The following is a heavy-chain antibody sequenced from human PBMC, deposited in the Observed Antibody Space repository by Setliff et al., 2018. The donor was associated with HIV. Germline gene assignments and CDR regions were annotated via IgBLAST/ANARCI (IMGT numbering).Heavy chain of an antibody. Sequence: SVKVSCKASGGTFSSYAISWVRQAPGQGLEWMGGIVPIFGTTNYAQKFQGRVTITTDESTTTAYMELSSLRVEDTAVYYCAKDVCSGAYCYAYYYYGMDVWGQGTMVTVSS. CDR1: GGTFSSYA. CDR3: AKDVCSGAYCYAYYYYGMDV. J-gene: IGHJ6*02. CDR2: IVPIFGTT. D-gene: IGHD2-15*01. V-gene: IGHV1-69*05.